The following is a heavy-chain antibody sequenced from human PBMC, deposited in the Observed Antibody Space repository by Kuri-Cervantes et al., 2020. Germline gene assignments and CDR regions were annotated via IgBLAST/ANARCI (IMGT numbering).Heavy chain of an antibody. V-gene: IGHV1-2*04. CDR3: ARGPRRKIAAAGNYWFDP. D-gene: IGHD6-13*01. CDR2: INPNSGGT. CDR1: GYTFTGYY. Sequence: ASVKVSCKASGYTFTGYYMHWVRQAPGQGLEWMGWINPNSGGTNYAQKFQGWVTMTRNTSISTAYMELSSLRPEDTAVYYCARGPRRKIAAAGNYWFDPWGQGTLVTVSS. J-gene: IGHJ5*02.